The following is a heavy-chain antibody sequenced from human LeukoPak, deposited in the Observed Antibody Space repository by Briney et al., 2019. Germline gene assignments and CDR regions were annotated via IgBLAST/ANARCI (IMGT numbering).Heavy chain of an antibody. V-gene: IGHV3-21*01. CDR2: ISSSSSYI. CDR3: ARVYTRDDAFDI. CDR1: GFTFSSYS. Sequence: GGSLRLSCAASGFTFSSYSMNWVRQAPGKGLEWVSFISSSSSYIYYADSVKGRFTISRDNAKNSLYLQMNSLRAEDSSVYYCARVYTRDDAFDIWDQGTMVTVSS. J-gene: IGHJ3*02. D-gene: IGHD2-8*01.